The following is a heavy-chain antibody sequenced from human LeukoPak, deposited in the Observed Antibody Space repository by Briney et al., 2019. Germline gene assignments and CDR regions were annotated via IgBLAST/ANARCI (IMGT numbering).Heavy chain of an antibody. V-gene: IGHV3-7*01. D-gene: IGHD4-17*01. J-gene: IGHJ6*03. Sequence: PGGSLRLSCAASGFTFSSYWMSWVRQAPGKGLEWVANIKQDGSEKYYVDSVKGRFTISRDNSKNTLYLQMNSLRAEDTAVYYCARDPRTVTTMEDEDYYYYYMDVWGKGTTVTVSS. CDR3: ARDPRTVTTMEDEDYYYYYMDV. CDR2: IKQDGSEK. CDR1: GFTFSSYW.